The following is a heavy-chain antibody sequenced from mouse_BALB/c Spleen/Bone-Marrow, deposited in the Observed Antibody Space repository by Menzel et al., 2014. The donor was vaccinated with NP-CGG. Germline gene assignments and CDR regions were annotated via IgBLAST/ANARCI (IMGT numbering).Heavy chain of an antibody. D-gene: IGHD2-1*01. CDR2: IRDKANGYTT. V-gene: IGHV7-3*02. CDR1: GFTFTDYY. J-gene: IGHJ3*01. Sequence: DVKLVESGGGLVQPGGSLRLSCATSGFTFTDYYMSWVRQPPREALEWLGFIRDKANGYTTEYSASVKGQFTISRDNSQSIPYLQMNTLRSEDSATYYCARDYGNYVRFAYWGQGTLVTVSA. CDR3: ARDYGNYVRFAY.